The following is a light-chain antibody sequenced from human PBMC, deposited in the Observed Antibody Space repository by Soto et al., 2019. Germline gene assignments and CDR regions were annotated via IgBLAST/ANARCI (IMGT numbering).Light chain of an antibody. Sequence: EIVMPQSPATLSVSPGESSPLSCRASQSVSSNFAWYQQKPGQAPRLLIYGASSRATGIPDRFSGGGSGTDFTLTISRLEPEDFAVYYCKKFSSYPLTVGGGNKVDI. V-gene: IGKV3-20*01. CDR3: KKFSSYPLT. CDR1: QSVSSN. J-gene: IGKJ4*01. CDR2: GAS.